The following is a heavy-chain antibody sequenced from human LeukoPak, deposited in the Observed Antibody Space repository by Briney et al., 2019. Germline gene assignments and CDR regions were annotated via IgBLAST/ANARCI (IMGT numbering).Heavy chain of an antibody. Sequence: SGGSLRLSCAASGFTFSDYWMSWVRQAPGKGLEWVANVKQDGSEKFYVGSVKGRFTISRDNAKNSLYLQMNSLRVEDTAVYYCARPTTVGSLFDYWGQGTLVTVSS. CDR2: VKQDGSEK. D-gene: IGHD4-17*01. CDR1: GFTFSDYW. CDR3: ARPTTVGSLFDY. V-gene: IGHV3-7*01. J-gene: IGHJ4*02.